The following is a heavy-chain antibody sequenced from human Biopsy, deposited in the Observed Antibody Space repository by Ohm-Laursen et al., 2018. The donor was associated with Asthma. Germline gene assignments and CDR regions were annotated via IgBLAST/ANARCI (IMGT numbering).Heavy chain of an antibody. CDR1: GDSFNNFA. CDR3: ARGYSGTDRIVYYYSGLEV. D-gene: IGHD5-12*01. V-gene: IGHV1-69*13. Sequence: ASVKVSCKASGDSFNNFAISWVRQAPGQGLEWMGGLIPVLGAPDHAQMFGGRVTITADESTSTAYMELSSLRSEDTAVYYCARGYSGTDRIVYYYSGLEVWGQGTTVTVSS. CDR2: LIPVLGAP. J-gene: IGHJ6*02.